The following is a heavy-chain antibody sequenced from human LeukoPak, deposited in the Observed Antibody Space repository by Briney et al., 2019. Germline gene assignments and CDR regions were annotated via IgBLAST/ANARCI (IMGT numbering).Heavy chain of an antibody. CDR2: IYYSGST. CDR1: GGSISSYY. J-gene: IGHJ4*02. CDR3: ARVRGLGVVSPYFDY. Sequence: SETLSLTCTVSGGSISSYYWTWIRQPPGKGLEWIGYIYYSGSTKYNPSLKSRVTISVDTSKSQFSLKLSSVTAADTAVYYCARVRGLGVVSPYFDYWGQGTLVTVSS. D-gene: IGHD3-10*01. V-gene: IGHV4-59*08.